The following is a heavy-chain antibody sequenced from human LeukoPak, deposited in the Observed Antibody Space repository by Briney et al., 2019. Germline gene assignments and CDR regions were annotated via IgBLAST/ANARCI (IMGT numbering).Heavy chain of an antibody. D-gene: IGHD6-13*01. V-gene: IGHV3-23*01. CDR2: VSGGGSST. CDR3: AKDLYTSRYACCFDY. CDR1: GFTFSSYS. J-gene: IGHJ4*02. Sequence: QSGGSLRLSCAASGFTFSSYSMNWVRQAPGKGLEWVSGVSGGGSSTYYADSVKGRFTISRDNSKNMLYLQMNSLRAEDTAVYYCAKDLYTSRYACCFDYWGQGTLVTVSS.